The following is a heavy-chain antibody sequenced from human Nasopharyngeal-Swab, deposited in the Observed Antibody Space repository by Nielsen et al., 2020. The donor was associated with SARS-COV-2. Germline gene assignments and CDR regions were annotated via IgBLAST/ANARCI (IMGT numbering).Heavy chain of an antibody. V-gene: IGHV3-23*03. J-gene: IGHJ4*02. CDR3: TKGAWLDD. CDR2: IYGGDGRT. CDR1: GFSFSTYD. Sequence: GESLKISCAASGFSFSTYDMSWVRQAPGKGLEWGSVIYGGDGRTVYADAVKGRFTISRDNSQNMLYLQMNSLRAEDTAVYYCTKGAWLDDWGQGTLVTVSS. D-gene: IGHD3-16*01.